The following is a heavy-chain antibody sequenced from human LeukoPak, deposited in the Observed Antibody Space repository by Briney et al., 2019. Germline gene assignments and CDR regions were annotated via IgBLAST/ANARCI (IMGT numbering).Heavy chain of an antibody. CDR1: GFTFSNAW. Sequence: TAGGSLRLSCAAPGFTFSNAWMSWVRQAPGKGLEWVGRIKSKTDGGTTDYAAPVKGRFTISRDDSKNTLYLQMNSLKTEDTAVYYCTTGYYGDYVGVTFDYWGQGTLVTVSS. J-gene: IGHJ4*02. CDR2: IKSKTDGGTT. D-gene: IGHD4-17*01. V-gene: IGHV3-15*01. CDR3: TTGYYGDYVGVTFDY.